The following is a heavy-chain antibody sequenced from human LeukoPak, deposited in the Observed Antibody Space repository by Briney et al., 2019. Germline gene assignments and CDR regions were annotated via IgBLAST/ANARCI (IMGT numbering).Heavy chain of an antibody. CDR3: AKDAETVMENWFDP. CDR2: IWDDGSTK. J-gene: IGHJ5*02. Sequence: GRSLRLFCAASGYTFKPFGMHCVRQAPGKAREWVSVIWDDGSTKIYADSVKGRFTISRDNSKNMLYLQMNSLRVEDTAVYYCAKDAETVMENWFDPWGQGTLVIVSS. V-gene: IGHV3-33*06. CDR1: GYTFKPFG. D-gene: IGHD5-18*01.